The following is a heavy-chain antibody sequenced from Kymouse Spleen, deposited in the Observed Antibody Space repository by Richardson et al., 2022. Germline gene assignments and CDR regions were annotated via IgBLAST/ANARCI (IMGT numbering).Heavy chain of an antibody. CDR1: GGSFSGYY. CDR3: ARLRFLEWTNWFDP. V-gene: IGHV4-34*01. CDR2: INHSGST. Sequence: QVQLQQWGAGLLKPSETLSLTCAVYGGSFSGYYWSWIRQPPGKGLEWIGEINHSGSTNYNPSLKSRVTISVDTSKNQFSLKLSSVTAADTAVYYCARLRFLEWTNWFDPWGQGTLVTVSS. D-gene: IGHD3-3*01. J-gene: IGHJ5*02.